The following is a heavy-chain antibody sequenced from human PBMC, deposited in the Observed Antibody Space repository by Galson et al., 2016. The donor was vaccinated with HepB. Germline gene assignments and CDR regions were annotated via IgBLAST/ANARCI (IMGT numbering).Heavy chain of an antibody. CDR2: INGDGSST. CDR3: ARRDIPMANDY. Sequence: SLRLSCAASGFSFSSYWMHWVRQAPGKGLVWVSRINGDGSSTSYADYVKGRFTISRDNSKNKLYLQMNSLRAEDTAVYFCARRDIPMANDYWGQGVLVTVSS. V-gene: IGHV3-74*01. J-gene: IGHJ4*02. D-gene: IGHD5-18*01. CDR1: GFSFSSYW.